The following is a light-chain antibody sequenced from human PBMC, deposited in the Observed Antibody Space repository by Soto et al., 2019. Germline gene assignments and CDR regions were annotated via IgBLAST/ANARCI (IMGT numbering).Light chain of an antibody. CDR2: ATS. J-gene: IGKJ5*01. CDR1: QTVSTY. V-gene: IGKV1-39*01. Sequence: DIQMTQSPSSLSASVGNTFPITCRTSQTVSTYLNWYQQKPGKAPRLLIYATSSLLSGVPSTLSGSGSGTEFTLTINSLKTEDFATYYCQQSYSYPMTFGQGTRLEIK. CDR3: QQSYSYPMT.